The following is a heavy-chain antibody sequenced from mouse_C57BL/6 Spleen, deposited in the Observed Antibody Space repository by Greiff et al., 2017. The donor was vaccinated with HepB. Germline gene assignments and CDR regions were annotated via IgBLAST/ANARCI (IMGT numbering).Heavy chain of an antibody. CDR2: IDPETGGT. V-gene: IGHV1-15*01. CDR1: GYTFTDYE. CDR3: TRPQTGSSMDY. D-gene: IGHD4-1*01. J-gene: IGHJ4*01. Sequence: QVHVKQSGAELVRPGASVTLSCKASGYTFTDYEMHWVKQTPVHGLEWIGAIDPETGGTAYNQKFKGKAILTADKSSSTAYMELRSLTSEDSAVYYCTRPQTGSSMDYWGQGTSVTVSS.